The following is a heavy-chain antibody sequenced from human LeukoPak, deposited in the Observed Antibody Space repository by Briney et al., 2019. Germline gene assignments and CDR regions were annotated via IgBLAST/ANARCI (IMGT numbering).Heavy chain of an antibody. J-gene: IGHJ4*02. CDR3: ARKYSSSWRY. CDR1: GGSISSSSYY. D-gene: IGHD6-13*01. Sequence: SETLSLTCTVSGGSISSSSYYWGWIRQPPGKGLEWIGSIYYSGSTYYNPSLKSRVTISVDTSKNQFSLKLSSVTAADTAVYYCARKYSSSWRYWGQGTLVTVSS. CDR2: IYYSGST. V-gene: IGHV4-39*01.